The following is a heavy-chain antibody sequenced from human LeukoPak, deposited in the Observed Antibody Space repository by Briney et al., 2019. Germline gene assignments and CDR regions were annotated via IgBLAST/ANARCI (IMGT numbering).Heavy chain of an antibody. D-gene: IGHD5-18*01. CDR1: GYTFTSYG. V-gene: IGHV1-18*01. CDR3: AREDVDTAMVDY. Sequence: ASVKVSCKASGYTFTSYGISWVRQAPGQGLEWMGWISAYNGNTNYAQKLQGRVTLATDTSTSTAYMELRSLRSDDTAVYYCAREDVDTAMVDYWGQGTLVTVSS. CDR2: ISAYNGNT. J-gene: IGHJ4*02.